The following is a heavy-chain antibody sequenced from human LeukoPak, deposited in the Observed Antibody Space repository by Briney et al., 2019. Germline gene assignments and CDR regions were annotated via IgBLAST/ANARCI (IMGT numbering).Heavy chain of an antibody. CDR1: GFTFSSYA. Sequence: GGSLRLSCAASGFTFSSYAMHWVRQAPGKGLEWVAVISYDGSNKYYADSVKGRFTISRDNSKNTLYLQMNSLRAEDTAVYYCARDREDGYNYLDYWGQGTLVTVSS. CDR3: ARDREDGYNYLDY. D-gene: IGHD5-24*01. V-gene: IGHV3-30*04. J-gene: IGHJ4*02. CDR2: ISYDGSNK.